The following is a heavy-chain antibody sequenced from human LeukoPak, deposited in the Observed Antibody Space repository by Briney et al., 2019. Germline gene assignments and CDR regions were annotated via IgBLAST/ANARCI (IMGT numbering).Heavy chain of an antibody. J-gene: IGHJ4*02. D-gene: IGHD1-14*01. CDR3: ARYETESQNGKYCFDH. Sequence: PGGSLRLSCAASGFTVSSNYMSWVRQAPGKGLEWVSVIYSGGSTYYADSVKGRFTISRDNSKNTLYLQMNSLRAEDTAVYYCARYETESQNGKYCFDHWGQGILVTVSS. CDR2: IYSGGST. CDR1: GFTVSSNY. V-gene: IGHV3-53*01.